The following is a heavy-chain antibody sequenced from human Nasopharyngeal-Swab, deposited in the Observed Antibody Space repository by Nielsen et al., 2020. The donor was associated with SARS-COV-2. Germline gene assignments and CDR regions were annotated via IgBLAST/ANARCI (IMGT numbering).Heavy chain of an antibody. CDR1: GGSFSGYY. J-gene: IGHJ2*01. CDR2: IYYSGTT. CDR3: ARRLTLESFWYFDL. V-gene: IGHV4-59*01. Sequence: SETLSLTCAVYGGSFSGYYWSWIRRPPGKGLEWIGYIYYSGTTNYNPSLKSRVTISVDTSNNQFSLKLSSVTAADTAVYYCARRLTLESFWYFDLWGRGTLVTVSS. D-gene: IGHD3-3*01.